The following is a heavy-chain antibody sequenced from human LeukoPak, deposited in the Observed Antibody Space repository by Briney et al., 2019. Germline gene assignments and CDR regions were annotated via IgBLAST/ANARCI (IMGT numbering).Heavy chain of an antibody. CDR1: GFXFSSSW. CDR3: ARDRGWYHADS. V-gene: IGHV3-7*01. CDR2: IKEDGSWK. J-gene: IGHJ4*02. Sequence: GGSLRLSCAASGFXFSSSWMGWARQAPGKGLEWVANIKEDGSWKHYAVSVQGRFTISRDNAKNSLYLQMNSLRAEDTAVYYCARDRGWYHADSWGQGTLVTVSS. D-gene: IGHD6-19*01.